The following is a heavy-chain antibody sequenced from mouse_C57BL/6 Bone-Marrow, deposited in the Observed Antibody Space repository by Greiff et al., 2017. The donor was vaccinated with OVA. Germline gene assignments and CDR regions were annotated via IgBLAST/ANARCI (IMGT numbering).Heavy chain of an antibody. Sequence: EVKVEESGGGLVQPGGSMKLSCVASGFTFSNYWMNWVRQSPEKGLEWVAQIRLKSDNYATHYAESVKGRFTISRDDSKSSVYLQMNNLRAEDTGIYYCTGRGNYAYFDYWGQGTTLTVSS. CDR1: GFTFSNYW. D-gene: IGHD2-1*01. V-gene: IGHV6-3*01. CDR3: TGRGNYAYFDY. J-gene: IGHJ2*01. CDR2: IRLKSDNYAT.